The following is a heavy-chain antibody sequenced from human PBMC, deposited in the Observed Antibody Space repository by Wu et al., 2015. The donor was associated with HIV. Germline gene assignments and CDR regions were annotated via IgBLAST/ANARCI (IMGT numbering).Heavy chain of an antibody. V-gene: IGHV1-8*02. D-gene: IGHD2-15*01. J-gene: IGHJ3*02. CDR1: GFTFTDYY. Sequence: QVQLVQSGAEMKEPGASVKVSCKASGFTFTDYYFHWVRQAPGQGLEWMGWINPNSGNTGYAQKFQGRVTMTRNTSISTAYMELSSLRSEDTAVYYCARHLSVVVAVASGAGNRDYAFDIWGQGTMVTVSS. CDR2: INPNSGNT. CDR3: ARHLSVVVAVASGAGNRDYAFDI.